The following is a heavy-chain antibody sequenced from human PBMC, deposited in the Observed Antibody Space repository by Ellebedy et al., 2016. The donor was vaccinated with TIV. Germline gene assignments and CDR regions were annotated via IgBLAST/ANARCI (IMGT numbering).Heavy chain of an antibody. V-gene: IGHV3-23*01. CDR3: VKGAWLDD. J-gene: IGHJ4*02. CDR1: GFSFRTFD. Sequence: GESLKISXAASGFSFRTFDMSWVRQAPGKGLEWVSVFRHHDDSKDYGDSVKGRFTISRDTSKNILFLQMNSLRAEDTAVYYCVKGAWLDDWGQGTLVIVSS. D-gene: IGHD1-26*01. CDR2: FRHHDDSK.